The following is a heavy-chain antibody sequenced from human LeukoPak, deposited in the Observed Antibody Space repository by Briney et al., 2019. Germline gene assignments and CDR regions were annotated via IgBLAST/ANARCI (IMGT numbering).Heavy chain of an antibody. CDR3: AKESRGVSGWHHYFDY. D-gene: IGHD6-19*01. CDR2: ISGSGGST. V-gene: IGHV3-23*01. CDR1: GFTFNNYA. J-gene: IGHJ4*02. Sequence: GGSLRLSCAASGFTFNNYAMRWVRQAPGKGLEWISSISGSGGSTFYADSVKGRFTISRGNSKNTLYLQMNSLRAEDTAVYYCAKESRGVSGWHHYFDYWGQGTLVTVSS.